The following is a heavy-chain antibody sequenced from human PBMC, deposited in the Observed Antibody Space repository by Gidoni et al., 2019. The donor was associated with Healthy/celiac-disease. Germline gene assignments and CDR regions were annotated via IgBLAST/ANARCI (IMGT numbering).Heavy chain of an antibody. CDR1: GYSFTSYW. V-gene: IGHV5-51*03. D-gene: IGHD3-9*01. CDR3: ARVARGYFDWSANIDY. J-gene: IGHJ4*02. CDR2: IYPGDSDT. Sequence: EVQLVQSGAEVKKPGESLTISCKGSGYSFTSYWIGWVRQMPGKGLEWMGIIYPGDSDTRYSPSFQGQVTISADKSISTAYLQWSSLKASDTAMYYCARVARGYFDWSANIDYWGQGTLVTVSS.